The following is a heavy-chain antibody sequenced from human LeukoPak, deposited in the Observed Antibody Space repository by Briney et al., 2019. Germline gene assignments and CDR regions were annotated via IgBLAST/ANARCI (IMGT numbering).Heavy chain of an antibody. V-gene: IGHV4-39*07. CDR2: IYYSGST. Sequence: SETLSLTCTVSGGSISSSSYYWGWIRQPPGKGLEWIGSIYYSGSTYYNPSLKSRVTISVDTSKNQFSLKLSSVTAADTAVYYCARGLSSPPYYYYYMDVWGKGTTVTVSS. CDR3: ARGLSSPPYYYYYMDV. D-gene: IGHD6-13*01. J-gene: IGHJ6*03. CDR1: GGSISSSSYY.